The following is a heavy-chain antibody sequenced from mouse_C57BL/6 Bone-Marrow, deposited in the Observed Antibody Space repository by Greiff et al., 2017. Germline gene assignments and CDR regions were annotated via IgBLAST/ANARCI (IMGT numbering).Heavy chain of an antibody. CDR1: GYIFTEYT. CDR2: FYPGSGRI. J-gene: IGHJ2*01. CDR3: ARHERYYDYEGYFDY. V-gene: IGHV1-62-2*01. Sequence: QVQLQQSGAELVKPGASVKLSCKASGYIFTEYTIHWVKQRSGQGLEWIGWFYPGSGRIKYNERFKDKATLTADKSSNTVYMELSRLTSEDSAVYFWARHERYYDYEGYFDYWGQGTTLTVSS. D-gene: IGHD2-4*01.